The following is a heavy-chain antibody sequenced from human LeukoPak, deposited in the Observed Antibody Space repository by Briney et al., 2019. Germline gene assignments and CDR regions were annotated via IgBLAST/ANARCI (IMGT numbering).Heavy chain of an antibody. CDR1: GSSITGYY. Sequence: SETLSLTCTVSGSSITGYYWSWIRQPPGKGLEFIGYIFYSGSTNYNPSLRSRVTISLDRSKNQFSLKLSSVTAADTAVYYCARGGHASADYGGNPGDYWGQGTLVTVSS. CDR3: ARGGHASADYGGNPGDY. CDR2: IFYSGST. D-gene: IGHD4-23*01. V-gene: IGHV4-59*12. J-gene: IGHJ4*02.